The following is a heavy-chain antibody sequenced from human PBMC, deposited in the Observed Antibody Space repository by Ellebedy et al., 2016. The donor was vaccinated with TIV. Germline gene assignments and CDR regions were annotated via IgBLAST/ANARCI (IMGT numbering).Heavy chain of an antibody. CDR1: GYTFTSYG. D-gene: IGHD3-10*01. Sequence: AASVKVSCQASGYTFTSYGINWVRQATGQGLEWMGWMNPNSGNTGYAQKFQGRVTITRNTSISTAYMELSSLRSEDTAVYYWASAPSGGGYWFDPWGQGTLVTVSS. V-gene: IGHV1-8*03. CDR2: MNPNSGNT. CDR3: ASAPSGGGYWFDP. J-gene: IGHJ5*02.